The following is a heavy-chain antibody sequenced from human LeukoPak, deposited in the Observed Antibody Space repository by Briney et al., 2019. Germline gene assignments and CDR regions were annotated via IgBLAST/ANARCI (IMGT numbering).Heavy chain of an antibody. CDR3: GRRRITAALDR. Sequence: GGSLRLSCAVSGFMFRDYWMAWVRQAPGKGLEWVANIRPDGDDKYYVESVRGRFTISRDNAQNSLSLQMDSLRVEDSAVYHCGRRRITAALDRWGQGTLVSVSS. V-gene: IGHV3-7*01. J-gene: IGHJ5*02. D-gene: IGHD2-2*01. CDR1: GFMFRDYW. CDR2: IRPDGDDK.